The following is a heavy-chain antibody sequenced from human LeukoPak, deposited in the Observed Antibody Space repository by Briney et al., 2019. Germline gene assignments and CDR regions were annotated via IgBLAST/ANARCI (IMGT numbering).Heavy chain of an antibody. CDR2: INPDNGGT. D-gene: IGHD3-3*01. CDR1: GYTFNHYY. V-gene: IGHV1-2*02. CDR3: ARANPTRIPATFWSHL. Sequence: GASVKVSCKASGYTFNHYYMHWVGQAPGQGREWMGWINPDNGGTYYAQKFQGKVSMTRDTSIATAYMQLSGLTFADTAVYYCARANPTRIPATFWSHLWGRGTLITVSS. J-gene: IGHJ4*02.